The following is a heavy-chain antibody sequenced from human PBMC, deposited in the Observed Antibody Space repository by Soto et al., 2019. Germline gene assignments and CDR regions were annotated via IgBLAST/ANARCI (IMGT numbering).Heavy chain of an antibody. CDR2: IIPIFGTA. J-gene: IGHJ4*02. CDR1: GGTFSSYA. Sequence: GASVKVSCKASGGTFSSYAISWVRQAPGQGLEWMGGIIPIFGTANYAQKFQGRVTITADESTSTAYMELSSLRSEDTAVYYCARDLRDGYNYPMGYWGQGTLVTVSS. CDR3: ARDLRDGYNYPMGY. V-gene: IGHV1-69*13. D-gene: IGHD5-12*01.